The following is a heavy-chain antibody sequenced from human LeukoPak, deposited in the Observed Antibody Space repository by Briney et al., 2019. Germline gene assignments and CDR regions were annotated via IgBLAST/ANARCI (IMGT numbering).Heavy chain of an antibody. CDR1: GFTFSSYA. Sequence: PGGSLRLSCAASGFTFSSYAMSWVRQAPGKGLEWVSAISGSGGSTYYADSVKGRFTISRDNSKNTLYLQMNSLRAEDTAVYCCAKDTRAGAVAGHFDYWGQGTLVTVSS. CDR2: ISGSGGST. D-gene: IGHD6-19*01. V-gene: IGHV3-23*01. CDR3: AKDTRAGAVAGHFDY. J-gene: IGHJ4*02.